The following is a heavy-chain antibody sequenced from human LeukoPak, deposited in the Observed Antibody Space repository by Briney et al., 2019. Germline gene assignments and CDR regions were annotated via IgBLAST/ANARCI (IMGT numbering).Heavy chain of an antibody. J-gene: IGHJ4*02. Sequence: ASPKVSCQATGYNFSIYGITWVRQAPGQGLEWLGWISPQKGNTYSARSLQGRVTLTTDTSTNTAYLDLRSLTSDDTALYYCARAGVHVAVAGAADHWGPGTLVTVSS. CDR3: ARAGVHVAVAGAADH. V-gene: IGHV1-18*01. CDR2: ISPQKGNT. CDR1: GYNFSIYG. D-gene: IGHD6-19*01.